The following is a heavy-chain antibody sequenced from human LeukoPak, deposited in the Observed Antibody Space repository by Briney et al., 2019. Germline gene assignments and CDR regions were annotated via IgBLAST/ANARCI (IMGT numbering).Heavy chain of an antibody. Sequence: GESLRISCKGSGYSFASYWIGWVRQLPGKGLEWMGIIYPGDSDTRYSPSFQGQVTISADRSINTAYLQWSSLKASDTAMYYCARPPFIWGQGTMVTVSS. V-gene: IGHV5-51*01. CDR3: ARPPFI. CDR2: IYPGDSDT. J-gene: IGHJ3*02. CDR1: GYSFASYW.